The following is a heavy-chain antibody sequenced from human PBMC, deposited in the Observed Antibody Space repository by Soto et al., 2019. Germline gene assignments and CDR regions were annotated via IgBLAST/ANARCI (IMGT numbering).Heavy chain of an antibody. V-gene: IGHV4-30-4*01. CDR1: GGSISSGDYY. Sequence: SETLSLTCTVSGGSISSGDYYWSWIRQPPGKGLEWIGYIYYSGSTYYNPSLKSRVTISVDTSKNQSSLKLSSVTAADTAVYYCARVRVSSSCGWFDPWGQGTLVTVSS. D-gene: IGHD6-13*01. CDR2: IYYSGST. J-gene: IGHJ5*02. CDR3: ARVRVSSSCGWFDP.